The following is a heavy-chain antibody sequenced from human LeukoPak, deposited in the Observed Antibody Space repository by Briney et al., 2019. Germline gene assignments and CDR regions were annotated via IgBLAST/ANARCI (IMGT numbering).Heavy chain of an antibody. J-gene: IGHJ3*02. D-gene: IGHD4-23*01. CDR3: ARLGSPQGYGGNKAFDI. Sequence: SEALSLTCTVSGGSISSYYWSWIRQPPGKGLEWIGYIYYSGSTNFNPSLKSRVTISVDTSKNQFSLKLSSVTAADTAVYYCARLGSPQGYGGNKAFDIWGHGTMVTVSS. V-gene: IGHV4-59*01. CDR1: GGSISSYY. CDR2: IYYSGST.